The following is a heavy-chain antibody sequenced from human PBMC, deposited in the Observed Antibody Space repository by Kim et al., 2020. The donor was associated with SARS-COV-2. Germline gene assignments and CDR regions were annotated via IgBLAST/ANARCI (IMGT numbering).Heavy chain of an antibody. Sequence: SETLSLTCAVYGGSFSGYYWSWIRQPPGKGLEWIGEINHSGSTNYNPSLKSRVTISVDTSKNQFSLKLSSVTAEDTAVYYCARGRGGTTVVTLGLGYYYYYGMDVWGQGTTVTVSS. J-gene: IGHJ6*02. CDR2: INHSGST. V-gene: IGHV4-34*01. CDR3: ARGRGGTTVVTLGLGYYYYYGMDV. CDR1: GGSFSGYY. D-gene: IGHD4-17*01.